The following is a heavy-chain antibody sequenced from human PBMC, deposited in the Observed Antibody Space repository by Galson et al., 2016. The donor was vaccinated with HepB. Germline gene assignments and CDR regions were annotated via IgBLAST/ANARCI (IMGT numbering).Heavy chain of an antibody. J-gene: IGHJ6*03. CDR1: GYTFTRNY. CDR2: INPSGGST. V-gene: IGHV1-46*01. Sequence: SCKASGYTFTRNYMHWVRQAPGQGLEWMGIINPSGGSTSYAQKFQGRVNMTRDTSTSTVDMELSSLRSEDTAMYYCVRALREAVDQPEHDYYYYYYHLDVWGQGTAVTVSS. CDR3: VRALREAVDQPEHDYYYYYYHLDV. D-gene: IGHD6-19*01.